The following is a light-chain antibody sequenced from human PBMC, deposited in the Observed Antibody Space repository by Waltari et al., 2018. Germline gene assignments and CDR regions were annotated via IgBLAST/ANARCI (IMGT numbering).Light chain of an antibody. J-gene: IGLJ1*01. Sequence: QSALTQPASVSGSPGQSITLSCSGTDSDVGAYDFVSSYQQHPGKAPHLIIYEVSNRPSGISNRFSASKSGNTASLTISGLQAEDEADYYCSSYTTSSAPGVFGTGTRVTVL. CDR3: SSYTTSSAPGV. V-gene: IGLV2-14*01. CDR2: EVS. CDR1: DSDVGAYDF.